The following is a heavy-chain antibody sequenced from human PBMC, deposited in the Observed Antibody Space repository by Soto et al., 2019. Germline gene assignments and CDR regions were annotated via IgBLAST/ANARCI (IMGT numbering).Heavy chain of an antibody. J-gene: IGHJ6*02. CDR2: IWYDGSNK. D-gene: IGHD3-9*01. V-gene: IGHV3-33*01. CDR3: ARDPERSGYDILTGYYWSYYYYGMDV. Sequence: LRLSCAASGFTFSSYGMHWVRQAPGKGLEWVAVIWYDGSNKYYADSVKGRFTISRDNSKNTLYLQMNSLRAEDTAVYYCARDPERSGYDILTGYYWSYYYYGMDVWGQGTTVTVSS. CDR1: GFTFSSYG.